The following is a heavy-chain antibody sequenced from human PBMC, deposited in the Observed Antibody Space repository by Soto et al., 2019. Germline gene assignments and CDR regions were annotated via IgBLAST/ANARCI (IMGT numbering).Heavy chain of an antibody. CDR3: ARRYGSAFDI. CDR2: IFYSGST. J-gene: IGHJ3*02. D-gene: IGHD4-17*01. CDR1: GGSISSYY. V-gene: IGHV4-59*01. Sequence: SETLSLTCTVSGGSISSYYWSWIRQPPGKGLEWIGYIFYSGSTNYNPSLKSRVTISVDTSKNQFSLKLSSVTAADTAVYYCARRYGSAFDIWGHGTMVTVSS.